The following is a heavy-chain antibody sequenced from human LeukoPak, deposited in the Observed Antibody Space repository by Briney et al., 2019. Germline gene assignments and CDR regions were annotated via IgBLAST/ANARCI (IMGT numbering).Heavy chain of an antibody. V-gene: IGHV1-69*13. CDR1: GGTFSSYA. CDR2: IIPIFGTA. Sequence: SVKVSCKASGGTFSSYAISWVRQAPGQGLEWMGGIIPIFGTANYAQNFQGRVTITADESTSTAYMELSSLRSEDTAVYYWARDGCSSTSCMVEYYYYMDVWGKGTTVAVSS. D-gene: IGHD2-2*01. CDR3: ARDGCSSTSCMVEYYYYMDV. J-gene: IGHJ6*03.